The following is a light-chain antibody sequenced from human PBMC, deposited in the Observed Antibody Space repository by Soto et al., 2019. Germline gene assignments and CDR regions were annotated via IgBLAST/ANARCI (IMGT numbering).Light chain of an antibody. J-gene: IGKJ2*01. CDR1: QSVGRH. CDR2: GAS. V-gene: IGKV3-20*01. Sequence: EIVLTQSPATLSLSPGERATLSCRASQSVGRHLNWYRQKPGQAPRLLIYGASSRATGIPDRFSGTGSGTDFALIINRLEPEDFAVYYCQQYGSSPYTFGLGTKLEIK. CDR3: QQYGSSPYT.